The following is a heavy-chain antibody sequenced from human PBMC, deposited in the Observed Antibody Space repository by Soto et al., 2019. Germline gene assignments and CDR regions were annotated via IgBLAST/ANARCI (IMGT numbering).Heavy chain of an antibody. V-gene: IGHV3-11*06. CDR1: GFTFSDYY. CDR2: ISSSSSYT. CDR3: ARLALATINGVFDI. J-gene: IGHJ3*02. Sequence: GGSLRLSCAASGFTFSDYYMSWIRQAPGKGLEWVSYISSSSSYTNYADSVKGRFTISRDNAKNSLYLQMNSLRAEDTAVYYCARLALATINGVFDIWGQGTMVTVSS. D-gene: IGHD5-12*01.